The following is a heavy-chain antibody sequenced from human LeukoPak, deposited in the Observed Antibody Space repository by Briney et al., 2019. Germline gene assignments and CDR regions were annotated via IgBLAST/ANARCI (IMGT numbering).Heavy chain of an antibody. V-gene: IGHV3-23*01. Sequence: GGSLRLSCAVSGLTFSDHSMAWVRQAPGKGLFWVSGISAGGGSTYYADSVKGRFTISRDNSRNTLYLQMNSLSAEDTAVYYCAKPRDSIMGTTTPTRLATLDIWGQGTMVTVSS. CDR2: ISAGGGST. D-gene: IGHD1-26*01. CDR3: AKPRDSIMGTTTPTRLATLDI. CDR1: GLTFSDHS. J-gene: IGHJ3*02.